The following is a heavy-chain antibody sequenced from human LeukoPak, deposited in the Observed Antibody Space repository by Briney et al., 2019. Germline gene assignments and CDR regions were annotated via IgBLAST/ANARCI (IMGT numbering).Heavy chain of an antibody. CDR3: ATSLSGWFGPSAYY. J-gene: IGHJ4*02. D-gene: IGHD6-19*01. CDR2: ISGDVRAI. CDR1: GFAFSSYE. Sequence: GGSLRLSCVASGFAFSSYEMSWVGQAPGKGLEWVSFISGDVRAIHYADSVKGRFTISADNARNSVFLQMNSLRAEDTAVYYCATSLSGWFGPSAYYCGQGTLVTVSS. V-gene: IGHV3-48*03.